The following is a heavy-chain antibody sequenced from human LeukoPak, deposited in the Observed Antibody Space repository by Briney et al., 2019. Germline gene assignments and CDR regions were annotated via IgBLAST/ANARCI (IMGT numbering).Heavy chain of an antibody. J-gene: IGHJ4*02. CDR1: GFAVSSNY. Sequence: GGSLRLSCAASGFAVSSNYMSWVRQAPGKGLEWVSVIYSGGSTYYADSVKGRFTISRDNSKNTLYLQMNSLRAEDTAVYYCARFIAAPYYFDYWGRGTLVTVSS. CDR3: ARFIAAPYYFDY. CDR2: IYSGGST. D-gene: IGHD6-13*01. V-gene: IGHV3-66*01.